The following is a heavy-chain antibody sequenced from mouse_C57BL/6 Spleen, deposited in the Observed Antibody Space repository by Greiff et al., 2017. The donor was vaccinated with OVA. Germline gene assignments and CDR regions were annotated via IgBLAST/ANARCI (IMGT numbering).Heavy chain of an antibody. Sequence: QVQLKESGAELVRPGSSVKLSCKASGYTFTSYWMDWVKQRPGQGLEWIGNIYPSDSETHYNQKFKDKATLTVDKSSSTAYMQLSSLTSEDSAVYYCAREGGSNFLGAYWGQGTLVTVSA. J-gene: IGHJ3*01. D-gene: IGHD2-5*01. CDR3: AREGGSNFLGAY. CDR1: GYTFTSYW. CDR2: IYPSDSET. V-gene: IGHV1-61*01.